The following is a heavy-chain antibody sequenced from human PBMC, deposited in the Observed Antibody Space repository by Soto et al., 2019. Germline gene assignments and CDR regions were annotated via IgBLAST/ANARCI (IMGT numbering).Heavy chain of an antibody. CDR1: GGTFSNSA. J-gene: IGHJ6*02. Sequence: QVQLEQSGAEVKKPWSSVKVSCKSSGGTFSNSAISWVRQAPGQGLEWMGGIMPIFRTPDYAQKFQGRVTITADESTSTAYMELSGLRSDDTAVYYCARDKDRPQLGGNYYYILDVWGQGTTVTVSS. D-gene: IGHD3-3*02. CDR3: ARDKDRPQLGGNYYYILDV. V-gene: IGHV1-69*12. CDR2: IMPIFRTP.